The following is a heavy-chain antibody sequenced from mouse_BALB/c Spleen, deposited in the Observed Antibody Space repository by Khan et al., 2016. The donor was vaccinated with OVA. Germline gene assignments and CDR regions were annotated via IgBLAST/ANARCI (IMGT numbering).Heavy chain of an antibody. CDR2: ISPGSGDT. J-gene: IGHJ3*01. D-gene: IGHD1-2*01. Sequence: QVQLKQSGTELARPGASVNLSCKASGYTLTDFYINWVKQRSGQGLEWIGEISPGSGDTYYNEKFKGKATLTADKSSSTAYMQLSSLTSEASAVYFCARRNYFGYTFAYWGQGTLVTVSA. CDR1: GYTLTDFY. V-gene: IGHV1-77*01. CDR3: ARRNYFGYTFAY.